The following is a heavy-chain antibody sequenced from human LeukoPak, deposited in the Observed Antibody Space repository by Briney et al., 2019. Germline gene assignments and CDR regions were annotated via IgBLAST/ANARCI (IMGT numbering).Heavy chain of an antibody. J-gene: IGHJ4*02. CDR2: INPNSGGT. D-gene: IGHD3-22*01. Sequence: ASVKVSCKASGYTFTGNYMHWVRQAPGQGLELMGRINPNSGGTNYAQKFQGRVTMTRDTSISTAYMELSRLRSDDTAVYYCARDRYYYDSSGYCDYWGQGTLVTVSS. V-gene: IGHV1-2*06. CDR1: GYTFTGNY. CDR3: ARDRYYYDSSGYCDY.